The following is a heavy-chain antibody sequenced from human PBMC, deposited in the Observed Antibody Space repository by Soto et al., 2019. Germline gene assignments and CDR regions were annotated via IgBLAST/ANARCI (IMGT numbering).Heavy chain of an antibody. CDR1: GYTFSTYG. J-gene: IGHJ5*02. D-gene: IGHD3-3*01. V-gene: IGHV1-18*01. CDR3: ARDWRGAECFDP. Sequence: QVQLVQSGAEVKKPGDSVKVSCKASGYTFSTYGFSWVRQAPGPGLEWMGWIGAHNDDTTYAQNFQGRVTMTTDTSTTTSYMELRSLTSDDTAVYFCARDWRGAECFDPWGQGTLVTVSS. CDR2: IGAHNDDT.